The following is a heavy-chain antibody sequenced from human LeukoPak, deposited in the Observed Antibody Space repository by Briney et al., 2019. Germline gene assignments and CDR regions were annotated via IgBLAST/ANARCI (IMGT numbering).Heavy chain of an antibody. D-gene: IGHD3-3*01. CDR3: ARSASTIFGVVTYFDY. CDR1: GGSISSYY. J-gene: IGHJ4*02. Sequence: SETLSLTCTVSGGSISSYYWSWIRQPPGKGLERIGEINHSGSTNYNPSLKSRVTISVDTSKNQFSLKLSSVTAADTAVYYCARSASTIFGVVTYFDYWGQGTLVTVSS. V-gene: IGHV4-34*01. CDR2: INHSGST.